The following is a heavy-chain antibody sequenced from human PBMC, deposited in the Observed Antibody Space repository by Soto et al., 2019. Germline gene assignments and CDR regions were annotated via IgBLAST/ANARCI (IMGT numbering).Heavy chain of an antibody. D-gene: IGHD3-10*01. CDR2: IWSDGSDE. CDR3: SGDSRGSGSNDY. Sequence: QVQLVESGGGVVQPGRSLRLSCAASGFTINTYVMHWVRQTPGKGLEWVALIWSDGSDEYYADSVKGRFTVSRDNSKNTLYLQMNSLRVEDTALYYCSGDSRGSGSNDYWGQGTLVTVSS. V-gene: IGHV3-33*01. J-gene: IGHJ4*02. CDR1: GFTINTYV.